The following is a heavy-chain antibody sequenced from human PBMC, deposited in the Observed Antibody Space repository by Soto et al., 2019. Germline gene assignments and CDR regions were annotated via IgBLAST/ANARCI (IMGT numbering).Heavy chain of an antibody. CDR3: ARDRWSIVARYGMDV. Sequence: QVQLQESGPGLVKPSGTLSLTCAVSGGSISSSNWWSWVRQPPGKGLEWIGEIYHSGSTNYNPALKSGINKSVDKSKDQFSLKLSSVTAADTAVYYCARDRWSIVARYGMDVWGQGTTVTVSS. CDR1: GGSISSSNW. D-gene: IGHD2-15*01. V-gene: IGHV4-4*02. J-gene: IGHJ6*02. CDR2: IYHSGST.